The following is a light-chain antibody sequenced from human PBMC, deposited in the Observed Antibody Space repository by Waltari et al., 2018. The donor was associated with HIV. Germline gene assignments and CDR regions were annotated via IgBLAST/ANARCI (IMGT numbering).Light chain of an antibody. V-gene: IGLV3-1*01. Sequence: SYELTQPPSVSVSSGQTASITCSGNKLGHNFVCWYQQRPGQSPVVVMYQDSRRPSGIPERFSGSNSGNTATLTISGTQAMDEAHYCCQAWGSSPVFGGGTKLTVL. CDR3: QAWGSSPV. CDR2: QDS. J-gene: IGLJ2*01. CDR1: KLGHNF.